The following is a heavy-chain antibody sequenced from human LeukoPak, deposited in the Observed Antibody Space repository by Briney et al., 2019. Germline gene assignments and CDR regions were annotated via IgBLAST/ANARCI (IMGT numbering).Heavy chain of an antibody. D-gene: IGHD2-2*01. CDR2: IGRGVGST. J-gene: IGHJ4*02. CDR1: GFTFSRYD. Sequence: GGSLRLSCAASGFTFSRYDLSWVRQAPGKGLECVSTIGRGVGSTYYADSVKGRFTISRDNSKNTLYLQMHSLRDEDTAIYYCGRHCGSSSCYRFEYWGQGTLVTVSS. V-gene: IGHV3-23*01. CDR3: GRHCGSSSCYRFEY.